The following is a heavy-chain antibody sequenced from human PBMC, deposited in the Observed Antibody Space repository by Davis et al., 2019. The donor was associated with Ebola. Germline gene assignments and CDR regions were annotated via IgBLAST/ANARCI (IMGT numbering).Heavy chain of an antibody. CDR2: IYYSGST. D-gene: IGHD4-17*01. Sequence: SETLSLTCTVSGGSISSSSYYWSWIRQHPGKGLEWIGYIYYSGSTYYNPSLKSRVTISVDTSKKQFSLKLSSVTAADTAVDYCARAPTTVTTCWFDPWGQGTLVTVSS. V-gene: IGHV4-31*03. CDR1: GGSISSSSYY. J-gene: IGHJ5*02. CDR3: ARAPTTVTTCWFDP.